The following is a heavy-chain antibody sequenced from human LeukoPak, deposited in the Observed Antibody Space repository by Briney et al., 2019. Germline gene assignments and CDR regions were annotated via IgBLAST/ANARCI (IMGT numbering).Heavy chain of an antibody. J-gene: IGHJ5*02. CDR1: GFTFRSYA. D-gene: IGHD3-10*01. CDR3: AKDRGFDISYNWFEP. CDR2: ISGSGVST. Sequence: GGSLRLSCAASGFTFRSYAMNWVRQAPGKGLEWVSVISGSGVSTYYADSVKGRFTISRDNSKNKLYLQMNSLRVEDTAIYYCAKDRGFDISYNWFEPWGQGTLVTVSS. V-gene: IGHV3-23*01.